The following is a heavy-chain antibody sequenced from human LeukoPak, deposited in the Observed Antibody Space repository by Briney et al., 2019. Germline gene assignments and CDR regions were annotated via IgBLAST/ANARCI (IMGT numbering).Heavy chain of an antibody. CDR2: IYHSGIT. D-gene: IGHD4-11*01. V-gene: IGHV4-30-4*01. CDR1: GGSISSGDFY. Sequence: SETLSLTCTVSGGSISSGDFYWSWIRQPPEKGLEYIGYIYHSGITFYNPSLRSRVTVSIDTSKNQFSLKLCSVTAADTAVYYCARDRSTVDYYGLDVWGQGTTVIVSS. CDR3: ARDRSTVDYYGLDV. J-gene: IGHJ6*02.